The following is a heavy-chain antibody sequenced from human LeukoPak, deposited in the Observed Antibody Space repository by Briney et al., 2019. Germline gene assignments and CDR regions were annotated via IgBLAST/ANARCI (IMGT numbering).Heavy chain of an antibody. Sequence: GGSLRLSCAASGFTVSSNYMSWVRQAPGKGLEWVSVIYSGGSTYYADSVKGRFTISRDNAKNSLYLQMNGLRAEDTAVYYCAAQSSTSGWFDLWGQGTLVTVSS. CDR3: AAQSSTSGWFDL. CDR2: IYSGGST. CDR1: GFTVSSNY. V-gene: IGHV3-53*01. J-gene: IGHJ5*02. D-gene: IGHD6-6*01.